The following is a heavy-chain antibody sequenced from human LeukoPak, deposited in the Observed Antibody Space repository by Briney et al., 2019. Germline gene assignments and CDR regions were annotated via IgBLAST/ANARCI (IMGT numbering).Heavy chain of an antibody. J-gene: IGHJ6*02. D-gene: IGHD1-14*01. Sequence: GGSLRLSCAASGFTFNNDAMNWARQAPGKGLEWVSVISGSGGTTYYADSVKGRFTISRDSSKNTLYLQMNSLRAEDTAVYYCAKVSGGGLYYDGMDVWGXGTXVTVSS. CDR1: GFTFNNDA. V-gene: IGHV3-23*01. CDR3: AKVSGGGLYYDGMDV. CDR2: ISGSGGTT.